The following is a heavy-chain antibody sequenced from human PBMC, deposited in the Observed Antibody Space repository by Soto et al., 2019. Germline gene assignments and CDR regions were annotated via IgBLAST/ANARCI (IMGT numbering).Heavy chain of an antibody. V-gene: IGHV3-30*03. J-gene: IGHJ4*02. CDR1: GFNVGFFG. D-gene: IGHD1-26*01. Sequence: QLQLVESGGDVVQRGKSLRLSCAASGFNVGFFGMHWVRQAPGKGLEWVAFISGDGINTQYADSVRGRFTLSRDYSRKTMYLQMDSLRDEDTALYYCARGNLSFDFDSWGLGTLVTVSS. CDR2: ISGDGINT. CDR3: ARGNLSFDFDS.